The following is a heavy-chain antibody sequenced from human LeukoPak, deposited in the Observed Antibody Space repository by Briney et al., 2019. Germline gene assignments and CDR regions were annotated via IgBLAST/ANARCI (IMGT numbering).Heavy chain of an antibody. V-gene: IGHV3-23*01. D-gene: IGHD3-22*01. CDR2: IGASGADT. J-gene: IGHJ3*01. CDR1: GFTFTNYA. CDR3: ARRPRDTSGYYLGAFHD. Sequence: GGSLRLSCAASGFTFTNYAMTWVRQAPGKGLEWVSVIGASGADTYYSDSVKGRFTVSRDNSQNTLFLHMSSLRAEDTAVYFCARRPRDTSGYYLGAFHDWGQGTTVAVSS.